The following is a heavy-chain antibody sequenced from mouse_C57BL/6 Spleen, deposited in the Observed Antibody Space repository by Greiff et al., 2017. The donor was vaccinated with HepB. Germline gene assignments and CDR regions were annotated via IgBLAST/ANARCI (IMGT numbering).Heavy chain of an antibody. J-gene: IGHJ4*01. CDR1: GFSLTSYG. V-gene: IGHV2-5*01. Sequence: QVQLKQSGPGLVQPSQRLSITCTVSGFSLTSYGVHWVRQSPGKGLEWLGVIWRGGSTDYNAAFMSRLSITKDNSKSQVFFKMNSLQADDTAIYYCAKPIYDGSYAMDYWGQGTSVTVSS. D-gene: IGHD2-3*01. CDR3: AKPIYDGSYAMDY. CDR2: IWRGGST.